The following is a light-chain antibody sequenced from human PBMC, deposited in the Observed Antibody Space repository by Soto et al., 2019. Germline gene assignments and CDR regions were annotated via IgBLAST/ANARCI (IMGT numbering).Light chain of an antibody. CDR2: DTS. CDR3: QQYGSTPWT. Sequence: IVLTQSPGTLSLSPGERATLSCRASQSVSSNYLAWYQQKPGQAPRLLMYDTSTRATGIPDRFTGSGSGTDFTLTISRLEPEDFAVYHCQQYGSTPWTFDQGTKVEIK. J-gene: IGKJ1*01. V-gene: IGKV3-20*01. CDR1: QSVSSNY.